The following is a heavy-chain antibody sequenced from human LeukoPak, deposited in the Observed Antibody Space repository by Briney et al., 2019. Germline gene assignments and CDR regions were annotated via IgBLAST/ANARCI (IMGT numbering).Heavy chain of an antibody. CDR2: IYYSGST. V-gene: IGHV4-31*03. Sequence: SQTLSLTCTVSGGSISSGGYYWSWIRQHPGKGLEWIGYIYYSGSTYYNPSLKSRVTISVDTSKNQFSLKLSSVTAADTAVYYCARGGWTTVTFDYWGQGTLVTVSS. D-gene: IGHD4-17*01. J-gene: IGHJ4*02. CDR3: ARGGWTTVTFDY. CDR1: GGSISSGGYY.